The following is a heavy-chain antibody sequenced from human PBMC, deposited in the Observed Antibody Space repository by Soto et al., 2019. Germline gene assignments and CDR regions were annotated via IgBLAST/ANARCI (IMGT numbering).Heavy chain of an antibody. V-gene: IGHV3-7*05. Sequence: GGSLRLSCAASGFTFSSYWMSWVRQAPGKGLEWVANIKQDGSEKYYVDSVKGRFTISRDNAKNSLYLQMNSLRAEDTAVYYCARDAAGIAVDWFDPWGQGTLVTVSS. D-gene: IGHD6-19*01. CDR1: GFTFSSYW. CDR3: ARDAAGIAVDWFDP. J-gene: IGHJ5*02. CDR2: IKQDGSEK.